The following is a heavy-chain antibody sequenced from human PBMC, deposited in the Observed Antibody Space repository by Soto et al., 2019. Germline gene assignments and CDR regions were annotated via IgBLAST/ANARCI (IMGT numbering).Heavy chain of an antibody. V-gene: IGHV3-30-3*01. J-gene: IGHJ4*02. CDR2: ILYDGSQK. CDR3: ARYGEMTGKFDY. Sequence: GGSLRLSXAASGLTFSSYVMHWVRQAPGKGLEWVAVILYDGSQKYYADSVKGRFTVSRDNSKNTLYLQMNSLRAEDTAVYYCARYGEMTGKFDYWGQGTLVTVSS. D-gene: IGHD3-9*01. CDR1: GLTFSSYV.